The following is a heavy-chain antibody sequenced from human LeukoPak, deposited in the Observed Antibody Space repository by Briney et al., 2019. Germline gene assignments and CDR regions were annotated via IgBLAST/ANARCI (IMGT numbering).Heavy chain of an antibody. V-gene: IGHV3-33*01. J-gene: IGHJ4*02. CDR1: GFTFSSYA. D-gene: IGHD3-10*01. Sequence: GRSQRLSCAASGFTFSSYAMHWVRQAPGKGLECVAVIWHDGSNKYYTDYVKGRFTISRDNSQNTLYLQMNNLRAEDRAVYYCARGGWFGQLLPNDYWGQGTLVTVSS. CDR2: IWHDGSNK. CDR3: ARGGWFGQLLPNDY.